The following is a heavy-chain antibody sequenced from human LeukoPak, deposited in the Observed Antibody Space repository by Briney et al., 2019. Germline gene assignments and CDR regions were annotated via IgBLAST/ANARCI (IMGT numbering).Heavy chain of an antibody. CDR1: GFTFSSYG. D-gene: IGHD3-10*01. V-gene: IGHV3-30*18. J-gene: IGHJ4*02. CDR2: ISYDGSNK. Sequence: GRSLRLSCAASGFTFSSYGMHWVRQAPGKGLEWEAVISYDGSNKYYADSVKGRFTISRYNSKNTLYLQMNSLRAEDTAVYYCAKRLPYGSKVYWGQGTLVTVSS. CDR3: AKRLPYGSKVY.